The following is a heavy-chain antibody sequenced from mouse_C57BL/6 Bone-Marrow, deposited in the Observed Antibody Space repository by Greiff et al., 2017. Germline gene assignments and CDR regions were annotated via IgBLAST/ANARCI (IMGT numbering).Heavy chain of an antibody. V-gene: IGHV2-2*01. CDR3: ARKALGEVTWFAY. CDR2: IWSGGST. CDR1: GFSLTSYG. J-gene: IGHJ3*01. D-gene: IGHD4-1*01. Sequence: VQLQQSGPGLVQPSQSLSITCTVSGFSLTSYGVHWVRQSPGKGLEWLGVIWSGGSTDYNAAFISSLSISKDNSKGQVFFKMNSLQADDTAIYYCARKALGEVTWFAYWGQGTRVTVSA.